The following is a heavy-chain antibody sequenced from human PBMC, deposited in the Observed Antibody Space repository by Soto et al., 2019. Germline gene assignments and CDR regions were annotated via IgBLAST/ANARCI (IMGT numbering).Heavy chain of an antibody. V-gene: IGHV3-23*01. CDR1: GSTFSSYA. CDR2: ISGSGGST. J-gene: IGHJ3*02. D-gene: IGHD3-22*01. CDR3: AKIRTYYDSSGSNTPQDAFDI. Sequence: AGGSLRLSCAASGSTFSSYAMSWVSQAPGKGLEWVSAISGSGGSTYYADSVKGRFTISRDNSKNTLYLQMNSLRAEDTAVYYCAKIRTYYDSSGSNTPQDAFDIWGQGTMVTVSS.